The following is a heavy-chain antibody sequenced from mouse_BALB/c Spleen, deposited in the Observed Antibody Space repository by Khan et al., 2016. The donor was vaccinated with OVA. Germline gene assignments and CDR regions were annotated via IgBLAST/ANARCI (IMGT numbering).Heavy chain of an antibody. Sequence: QVQLQQPGAELVNPGASVNLSCKASGYTLTSYWMHWVKQRPGQGLEWIGEIHPSNGRTNYNEKFKSKSTLTVDKSSSTAYLQLSSPTSEASAFSYRERKQISFDYWGQGTTLTVSS. CDR1: GYTLTSYW. J-gene: IGHJ2*01. CDR2: IHPSNGRT. CDR3: ERKQISFDY. V-gene: IGHV1S81*02.